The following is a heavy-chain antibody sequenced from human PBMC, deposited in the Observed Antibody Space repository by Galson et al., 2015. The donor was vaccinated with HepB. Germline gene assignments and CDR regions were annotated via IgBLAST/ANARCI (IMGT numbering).Heavy chain of an antibody. CDR1: GFTFSSYS. CDR3: ARVCPTTYYYYMDV. J-gene: IGHJ6*03. CDR2: ISSSSSYI. D-gene: IGHD1-26*01. Sequence: SLRLSCAASGFTFSSYSMNWVRQAPGKGLEWVSSISSSSSYIYYADSVKGRFTISRDNAKNSLYLQMNSLRAEDTAVYYCARVCPTTYYYYMDVWGKGTTVTVSS. V-gene: IGHV3-21*01.